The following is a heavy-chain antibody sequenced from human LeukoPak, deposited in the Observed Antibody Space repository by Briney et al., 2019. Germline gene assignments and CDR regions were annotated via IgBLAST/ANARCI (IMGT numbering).Heavy chain of an antibody. J-gene: IGHJ4*02. CDR3: ASASRGGYGYYFDY. V-gene: IGHV4-34*01. CDR2: INHSGST. CDR1: GGSFSGYY. Sequence: SETLSLTCAVYGGSFSGYYWSWIRQPPGKGLEWIGEINHSGSTNYNPSLKSRVTISVDTSKNQFSLKLSSVTAADTAVYYCASASRGGYGYYFDYWGQGTLVTVSS. D-gene: IGHD5-12*01.